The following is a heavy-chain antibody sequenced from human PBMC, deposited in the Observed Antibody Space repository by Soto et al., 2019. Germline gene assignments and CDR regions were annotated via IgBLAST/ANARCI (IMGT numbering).Heavy chain of an antibody. J-gene: IGHJ4*02. CDR3: ARDSITGTYDY. CDR1: GGSVNIGGYY. Sequence: SETLSLTCTVSGGSVNIGGYYWSWIRQPPGKGLEWIGYIYYSGSTNYNPSLKSRVTISVDTSKNQFSLEPSSVTAADTAVYYCARDSITGTYDYWGQGTLVTVS. D-gene: IGHD1-20*01. V-gene: IGHV4-61*08. CDR2: IYYSGST.